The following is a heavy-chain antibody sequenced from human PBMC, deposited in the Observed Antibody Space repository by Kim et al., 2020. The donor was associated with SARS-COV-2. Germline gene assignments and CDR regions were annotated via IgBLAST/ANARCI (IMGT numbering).Heavy chain of an antibody. CDR1: GFNFSDYY. CDR3: ATESALTTYYYDSSDAFDI. CDR2: ISSSGSTI. Sequence: GGSLRLSCAASGFNFSDYYMSWIRQAPGKGLEWVSYISSSGSTIYYADSVKGRFTISRDNAKNSLYLQMKSLRAEDTAVYYCATESALTTYYYDSSDAFDIWGQGTMVTVSS. V-gene: IGHV3-11*04. J-gene: IGHJ3*02. D-gene: IGHD3-22*01.